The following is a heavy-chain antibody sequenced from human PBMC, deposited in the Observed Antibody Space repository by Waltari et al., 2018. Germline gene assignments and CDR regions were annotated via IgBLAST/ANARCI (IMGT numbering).Heavy chain of an antibody. D-gene: IGHD1-7*01. CDR3: ARDLVAGTSVAKYMDV. CDR2: INPNRGDT. Sequence: QVHLVQSGAEVKKPGASVKVSCKASGYTFIDYFLHWVRQAPGQGLEWMGRINPNRGDTKDAQKFQGRVTMSRDTSINTAYMELSRLRSDDTAVYYCARDLVAGTSVAKYMDVWGKGTTVTVSS. CDR1: GYTFIDYF. V-gene: IGHV1-2*06. J-gene: IGHJ6*03.